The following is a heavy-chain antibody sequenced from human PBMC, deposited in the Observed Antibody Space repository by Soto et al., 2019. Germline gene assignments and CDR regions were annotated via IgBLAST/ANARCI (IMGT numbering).Heavy chain of an antibody. CDR2: IIPIFGTA. Sequence: QVQLVQSGAEVKKPGSSVKVSSNASGGTLSRDAISWVRQAPGQGLEWMGGIIPIFGTANYAQKFQGRVTITADESTSTAYMELSSQRSEDTAVYYCARNSYGYVYWGQGTLVTVSS. CDR1: GGTLSRDA. CDR3: ARNSYGYVY. V-gene: IGHV1-69*12. D-gene: IGHD5-18*01. J-gene: IGHJ4*02.